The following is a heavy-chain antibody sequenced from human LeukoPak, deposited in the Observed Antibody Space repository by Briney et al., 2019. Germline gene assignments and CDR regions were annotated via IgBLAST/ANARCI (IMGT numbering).Heavy chain of an antibody. D-gene: IGHD3-9*01. CDR2: INHSGST. J-gene: IGHJ4*02. V-gene: IGHV4-34*01. CDR3: ASSLRYFDWLPGY. CDR1: GGSFSGYY. Sequence: SETLSLTCAVYGGSFSGYYWSWIRQPPGKGLEWIGEINHSGSTNYNPSLKSRVTISVDTSKNQFSLKLSSVTAADTAVYYCASSLRYFDWLPGYWGQGTLVTVSS.